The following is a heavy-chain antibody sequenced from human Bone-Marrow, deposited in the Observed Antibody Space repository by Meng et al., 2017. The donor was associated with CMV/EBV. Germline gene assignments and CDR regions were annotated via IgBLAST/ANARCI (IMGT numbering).Heavy chain of an antibody. J-gene: IGHJ4*02. V-gene: IGHV4-39*07. Sequence: SETLSLTCTVSGGSISSTSYYWGWIRQPPGKGLEWTGSIYYTGSTYYNPSLKSRVTISVDTSKNQFSLKLSSVTAADTAVYYCARDVRGRTGDSWGQGTLVTVSS. CDR3: ARDVRGRTGDS. D-gene: IGHD7-27*01. CDR1: GGSISSTSYY. CDR2: IYYTGST.